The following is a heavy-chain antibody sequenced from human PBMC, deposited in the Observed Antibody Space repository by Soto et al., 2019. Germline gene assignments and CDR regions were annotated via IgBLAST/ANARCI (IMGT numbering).Heavy chain of an antibody. D-gene: IGHD5-12*01. CDR2: INPNGGVT. Sequence: QVQLVQSGAEVRKPGASVTVSCRSSGDYFTDYYIHWVRQAHGQGFEWMGWINPNGGVTKYAQKVQGWVSMTRDTSIRTVYMQLSRLRSDDTAVYYCARESGGATATLDYYYFYMDVWGTGTTVTVSS. J-gene: IGHJ6*03. CDR1: GDYFTDYY. V-gene: IGHV1-2*04. CDR3: ARESGGATATLDYYYFYMDV.